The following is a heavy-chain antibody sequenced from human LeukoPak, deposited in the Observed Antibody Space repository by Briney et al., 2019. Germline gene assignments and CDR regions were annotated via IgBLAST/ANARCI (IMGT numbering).Heavy chain of an antibody. CDR3: GKTTTGYSSGRYPGWPVDY. CDR1: GFTFNSYA. V-gene: IGHV3-23*01. Sequence: GSLRLSCAASGFTFNSYAMYWVRQAPGKGLEWVSGIFGSGGSAHYADSVRGRFTISRDNSKNTVYLQMDSPRVEDTAVYYCGKTTTGYSSGRYPGWPVDYWGQGTLVTVSS. J-gene: IGHJ4*02. D-gene: IGHD6-19*01. CDR2: IFGSGGSA.